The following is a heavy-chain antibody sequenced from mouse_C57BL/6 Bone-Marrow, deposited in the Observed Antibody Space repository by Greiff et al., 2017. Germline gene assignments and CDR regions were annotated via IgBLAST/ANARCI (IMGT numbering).Heavy chain of an antibody. J-gene: IGHJ1*03. CDR3: TSSLLLRYSYWYFDV. Sequence: QVQLKESGAELVRPGASVTLSCKASGYTFTDYEMHWVKQTPVPGLEWIGAIDPETGGTAYNQKFKGKAILTADKYSSTAYMELRLLTSEDSAVYYCTSSLLLRYSYWYFDVWCTGTTVTVSS. V-gene: IGHV1-15*01. CDR1: GYTFTDYE. CDR2: IDPETGGT. D-gene: IGHD1-1*01.